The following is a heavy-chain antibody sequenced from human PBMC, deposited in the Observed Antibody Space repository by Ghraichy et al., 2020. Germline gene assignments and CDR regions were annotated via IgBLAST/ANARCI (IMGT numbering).Heavy chain of an antibody. J-gene: IGHJ5*02. V-gene: IGHV1-8*02. CDR1: GYTFTSYD. CDR2: MNPNSGNT. CDR3: ARGFSGYDFWSGYSHASGFDP. Sequence: ASVKVSCKASGYTFTSYDINWVRQATGQGLEWMGWMNPNSGNTGYAQKFQGRVTMTRNTSISTAYMELSSLRSEDTAVYYCARGFSGYDFWSGYSHASGFDPWGQGTLVTVSS. D-gene: IGHD3-3*01.